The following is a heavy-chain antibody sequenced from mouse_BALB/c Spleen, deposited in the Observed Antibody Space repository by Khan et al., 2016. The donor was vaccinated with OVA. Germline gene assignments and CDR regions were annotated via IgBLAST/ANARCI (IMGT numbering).Heavy chain of an antibody. J-gene: IGHJ1*01. Sequence: QIQLVQSGPELKKPGETVKISCKASGYTFTNYGMNWVKQAPGKGLKWMGWINTYTGEPTYADDFKGRFAFSLETSANTAYLQIYHRKNEDTATYFCARSASYWFFDVWGAGTTVTVPS. V-gene: IGHV9-3-1*01. CDR1: GYTFTNYG. CDR2: INTYTGEP. CDR3: ARSASYWFFDV. D-gene: IGHD6-1*01.